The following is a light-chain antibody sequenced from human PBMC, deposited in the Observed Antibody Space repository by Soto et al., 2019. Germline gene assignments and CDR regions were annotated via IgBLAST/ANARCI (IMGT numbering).Light chain of an antibody. V-gene: IGLV3-25*02. CDR3: QSSDDTGNYYL. J-gene: IGLJ1*01. Sequence: SYELTQTPSVSVSPGQTARITCSGDELSKQYVYWYQQKPGQAPALVIYKDSERASGIPERFSASSSGTTVTLTISGVRAEDGADYYCQSSDDTGNYYLFGTGTKITVL. CDR2: KDS. CDR1: ELSKQY.